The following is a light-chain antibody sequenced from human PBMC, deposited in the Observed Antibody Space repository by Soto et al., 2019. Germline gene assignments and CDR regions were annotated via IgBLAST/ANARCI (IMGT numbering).Light chain of an antibody. Sequence: DIQMTQSPSSLSAFVGDRVTITCQASQDINIYLNWYQQKPGKAPKLLIYDASNLATGVPSKFSGGRSVTDFTFTISNLQPEDIATYYCQPYGNLHLSFGGGTKVEIK. CDR3: QPYGNLHLS. CDR2: DAS. J-gene: IGKJ4*01. CDR1: QDINIY. V-gene: IGKV1-33*01.